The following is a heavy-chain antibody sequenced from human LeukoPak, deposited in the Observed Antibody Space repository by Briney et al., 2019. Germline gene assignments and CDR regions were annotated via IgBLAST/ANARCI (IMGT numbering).Heavy chain of an antibody. CDR2: IYYSGST. J-gene: IGHJ4*02. Sequence: PSETLSLTCAVYGGSFSGYYWSWIRQPPGKGLEWIGYIYYSGSTNYNPSLKSRVTISVDTSKNQFSLKLSSVTAADTAVYYCAASADYYDSSGYYYNDYWGQGTLVTVSS. V-gene: IGHV4-59*01. CDR1: GGSFSGYY. CDR3: AASADYYDSSGYYYNDY. D-gene: IGHD3-22*01.